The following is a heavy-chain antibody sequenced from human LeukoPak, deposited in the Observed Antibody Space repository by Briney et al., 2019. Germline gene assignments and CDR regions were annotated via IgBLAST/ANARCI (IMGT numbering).Heavy chain of an antibody. J-gene: IGHJ3*02. Sequence: ESGPTLVHPTPPLTLTCTFSGFSLSPSGVGGGWIRHPPGKALEWLALIYWDDDKRYSPSLKSRLTITKHSSKNQVVLTMTNMDPVDTATYYCAQTANIVVTDAFYICGQGTMVTVSS. D-gene: IGHD5-12*01. V-gene: IGHV2-5*02. CDR1: GFSLSPSGVG. CDR3: AQTANIVVTDAFYI. CDR2: IYWDDDK.